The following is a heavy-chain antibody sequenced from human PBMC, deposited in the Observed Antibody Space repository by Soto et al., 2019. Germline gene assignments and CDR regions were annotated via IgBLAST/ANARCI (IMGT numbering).Heavy chain of an antibody. Sequence: PGGSPRLSCAASGFTFRNYAIHWVRQAPGKGLEWVAVISRDGSHKYYLDSVKGRFTISRDNSKDTVNLLMNSLRDDDSAMYYCARSRNSAVADSFDFWGQGTLVTVSS. V-gene: IGHV3-30*04. D-gene: IGHD1-26*01. J-gene: IGHJ4*02. CDR3: ARSRNSAVADSFDF. CDR1: GFTFRNYA. CDR2: ISRDGSHK.